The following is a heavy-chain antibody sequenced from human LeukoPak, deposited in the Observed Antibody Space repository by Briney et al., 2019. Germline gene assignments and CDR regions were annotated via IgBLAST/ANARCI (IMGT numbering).Heavy chain of an antibody. CDR2: ISGSGDNT. CDR1: GFTCSTYV. Sequence: GGSLRLSCAASGFTCSTYVMSWVRQAPGKGLEWVSGISGSGDNTYYADSVKGRFTISRDNSKNTLYVQVNSLGTEDTAAYYCAKGSYYDSSGSFYFDYWGQGTLVTVSS. J-gene: IGHJ4*02. CDR3: AKGSYYDSSGSFYFDY. D-gene: IGHD3-22*01. V-gene: IGHV3-23*01.